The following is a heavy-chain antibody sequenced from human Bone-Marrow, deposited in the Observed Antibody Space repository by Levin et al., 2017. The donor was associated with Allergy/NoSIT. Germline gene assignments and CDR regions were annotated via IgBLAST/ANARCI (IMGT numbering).Heavy chain of an antibody. V-gene: IGHV1-24*01. Sequence: KPGGSLRLSCKVSGNTLIDLSMHWVRQAPGKGPEWMGGFDPEEGETIYAQNFQGRVTMTEDTSTDTAYMELSSLRSDDTAVYYCARIGSNHNFDSWGQGTLVTVSS. CDR1: GNTLIDLS. CDR2: FDPEEGET. J-gene: IGHJ4*02. CDR3: ARIGSNHNFDS. D-gene: IGHD1-14*01.